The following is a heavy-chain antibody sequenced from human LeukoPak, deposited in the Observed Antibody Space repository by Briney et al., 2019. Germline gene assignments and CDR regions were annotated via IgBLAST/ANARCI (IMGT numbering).Heavy chain of an antibody. CDR3: ARRHGSSWADLDY. CDR1: GFSFSSYS. CDR2: ISSGSSTI. J-gene: IGHJ4*02. V-gene: IGHV3-48*02. Sequence: GGSLRLSCAASGFSFSSYSMNWVRQAPGKGLEWVSYISSGSSTIYYADSLKGRFTISRDNAKNSLYLQMNSLRDEDTAVYYCARRHGSSWADLDYWGQGTLVTVSS. D-gene: IGHD6-13*01.